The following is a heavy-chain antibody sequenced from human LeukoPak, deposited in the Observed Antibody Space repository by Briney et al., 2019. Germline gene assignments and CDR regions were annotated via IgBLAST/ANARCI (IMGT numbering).Heavy chain of an antibody. CDR2: ISPYNGNT. Sequence: ASVKVSCKASGYIFTSYGISWVRQAPGQGLEWMGWISPYNGNTNYAQKFQGRVTMTTDTSTSTAYMELRSLRSDDTALYYCARDKKYYGDNENGKFDFWGHGTLVTVSS. V-gene: IGHV1-18*01. CDR1: GYIFTSYG. D-gene: IGHD4-17*01. J-gene: IGHJ4*01. CDR3: ARDKKYYGDNENGKFDF.